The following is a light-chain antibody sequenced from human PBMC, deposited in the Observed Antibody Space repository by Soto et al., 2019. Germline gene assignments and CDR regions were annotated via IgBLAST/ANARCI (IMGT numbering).Light chain of an antibody. V-gene: IGKV3-20*01. CDR1: QSVSSNY. CDR3: QQYSNSRT. CDR2: GAS. J-gene: IGKJ2*02. Sequence: EIVLTQSPGTLSLSPGERATLSCRASQSVSSNYLAWYQQKPGQAPRLLIYGASSRATGIPDRFSGSGSETDVTVTISRLEPEDFALYYCQQYSNSRTFGQGTKLEIK.